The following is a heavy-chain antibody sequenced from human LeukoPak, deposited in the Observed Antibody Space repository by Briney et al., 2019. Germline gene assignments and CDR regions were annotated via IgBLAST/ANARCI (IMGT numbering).Heavy chain of an antibody. CDR2: ISGSGGST. Sequence: GGSLRLSCAASGFTFSSYWMSWVRQAPGKGLEWVSAISGSGGSTYYADSVKGRFTISRDSSKNTLYLQMNSLRAEDTAVYYCATMYYYDSSGYYPFDYWGQGTLVTVSS. J-gene: IGHJ4*02. CDR3: ATMYYYDSSGYYPFDY. V-gene: IGHV3-23*01. D-gene: IGHD3-22*01. CDR1: GFTFSSYW.